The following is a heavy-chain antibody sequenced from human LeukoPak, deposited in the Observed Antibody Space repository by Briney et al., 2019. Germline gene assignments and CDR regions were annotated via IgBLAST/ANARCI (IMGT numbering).Heavy chain of an antibody. CDR3: ARASSSWYSGYYYAMDV. D-gene: IGHD6-13*01. V-gene: IGHV1-8*01. J-gene: IGHJ6*02. Sequence: ASVKVSCKASGYTFTSYDVNWVRQATGQGLEWMGWMNPNSGKTGYAQKFQGRVTITSNTSISTAYMELTSLTSEDTAVYYCARASSSWYSGYYYAMDVWGQGTTVTVSS. CDR1: GYTFTSYD. CDR2: MNPNSGKT.